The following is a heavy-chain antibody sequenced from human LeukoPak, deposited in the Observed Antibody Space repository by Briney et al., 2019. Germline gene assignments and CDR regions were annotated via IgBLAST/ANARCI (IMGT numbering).Heavy chain of an antibody. J-gene: IGHJ4*02. CDR3: ARRPVRWLQPRAFDY. CDR2: IYYSGST. V-gene: IGHV4-39*07. CDR1: GGSISSSSYY. D-gene: IGHD5-24*01. Sequence: SETLSLTCTVSGGSISSSSYYWGWIRQPPGKGLEWIGSIYYSGSTYYNPSLKSRVTISVDTSKNQFSLKLSSVTAADTAVYYCARRPVRWLQPRAFDYWGQGTLVTVSS.